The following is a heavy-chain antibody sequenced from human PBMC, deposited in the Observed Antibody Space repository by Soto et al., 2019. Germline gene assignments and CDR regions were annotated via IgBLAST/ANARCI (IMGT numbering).Heavy chain of an antibody. CDR1: GFTFSSYA. CDR3: ARARSDRYCISTSCYFKTIDY. CDR2: ISYDGSNK. V-gene: IGHV3-30-3*01. D-gene: IGHD2-2*01. Sequence: QVQLVESGGGVVQPGRSLRLSCAASGFTFSSYAMHWVRQAPGKGLEWVAVISYDGSNKYYADSVKGRFTISRDNSKNXLXLXXNRLSAEDTAVYYCARARSDRYCISTSCYFKTIDYWGQGTLVTVSS. J-gene: IGHJ4*02.